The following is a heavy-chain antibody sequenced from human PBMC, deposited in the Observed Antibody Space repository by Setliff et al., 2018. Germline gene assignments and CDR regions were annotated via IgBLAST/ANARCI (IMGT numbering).Heavy chain of an antibody. V-gene: IGHV4-39*07. Sequence: SETLSLTCSVSGASVSNVNYYWSWVRQPPGKGLEWIGEIYHSGSTNYNPSLKSRVTISVDTSKNQFSLKLSSVTAADTAVYYCARDRQYCSSPTCYSSYFYYYGMDVWGQGTTVTVSS. CDR3: ARDRQYCSSPTCYSSYFYYYGMDV. D-gene: IGHD2-2*02. CDR2: IYHSGST. J-gene: IGHJ6*02. CDR1: GASVSNVNYY.